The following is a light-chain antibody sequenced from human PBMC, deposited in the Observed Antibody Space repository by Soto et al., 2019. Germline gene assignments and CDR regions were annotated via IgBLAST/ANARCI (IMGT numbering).Light chain of an antibody. Sequence: IVMTQPPATLAAYPGESATLSCRSRQSVRSNLAWYPQNAGQAPRLLIYGASTRATGIPARFSGSGYGTEFTLTISSVQSEDFAVYYCQQYNNWPTWTFGQGTKVDIK. CDR3: QQYNNWPTWT. J-gene: IGKJ1*01. V-gene: IGKV3-15*01. CDR2: GAS. CDR1: QSVRSN.